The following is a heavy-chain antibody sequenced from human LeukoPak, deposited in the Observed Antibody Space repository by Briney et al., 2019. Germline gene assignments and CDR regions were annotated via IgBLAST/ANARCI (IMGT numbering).Heavy chain of an antibody. CDR2: MFYSGNT. D-gene: IGHD5-12*01. V-gene: IGHV4-59*01. CDR3: AGSYSGYGDLDY. J-gene: IGHJ4*02. Sequence: SETLSLTCTVSGASISSYYWNWIRQSPWKGLEWIGYMFYSGNTNYNPSLKSRVTISVDTSKNQCSLKLSSVTAADTALYYCAGSYSGYGDLDYWGQGTLVTVSS. CDR1: GASISSYY.